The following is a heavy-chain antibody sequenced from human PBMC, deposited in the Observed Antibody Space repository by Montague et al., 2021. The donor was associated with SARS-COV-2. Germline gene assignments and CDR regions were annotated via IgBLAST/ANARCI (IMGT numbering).Heavy chain of an antibody. D-gene: IGHD1-7*01. Sequence: VKPTQTLTLTCTFSGFSLNSKGVCVTWIRQPPGGALESLARIDWDDAKFYNTSLKARLAVSKGASETQVVLKVTDLDPADTATYFCARMECGTVSSEEIWGQGIKVTVPS. CDR1: GFSLNSKGVC. CDR2: IDWDDAK. J-gene: IGHJ1*01. CDR3: ARMECGTVSSEEI. V-gene: IGHV2-70*16.